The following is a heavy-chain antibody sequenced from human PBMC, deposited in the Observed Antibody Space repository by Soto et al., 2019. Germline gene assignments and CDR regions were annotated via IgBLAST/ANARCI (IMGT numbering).Heavy chain of an antibody. V-gene: IGHV1-3*01. CDR3: ARGFIGVYYYYYGLDV. Sequence: HLVQSGAEVKKPGTSVKVSCKASGYTFNTYAMHWVRQAPGQRREWMGWINAGNGNTKYSQKFQGRVTITRDTSASTAYMELSSLRSEDTAVYYCARGFIGVYYYYYGLDVWGPGTTVTVS. J-gene: IGHJ6*02. CDR1: GYTFNTYA. CDR2: INAGNGNT. D-gene: IGHD3-10*01.